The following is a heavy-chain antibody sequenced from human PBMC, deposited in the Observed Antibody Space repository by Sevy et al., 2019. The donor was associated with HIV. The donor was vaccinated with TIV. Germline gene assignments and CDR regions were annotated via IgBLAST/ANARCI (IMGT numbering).Heavy chain of an antibody. V-gene: IGHV4-61*01. CDR1: GASVSYGNYY. CDR3: VRDRIAAAGGYFDY. J-gene: IGHJ4*02. D-gene: IGHD6-13*01. CDR2: ISYIGST. Sequence: SETLSLTCTVSGASVSYGNYYWTWIRQPPGKGLEWIGYISYIGSTNYNPSLKSRVTISIDTAKNQLSLRLNSVTATDTAVYYCVRDRIAAAGGYFDYWGQGALVTVS.